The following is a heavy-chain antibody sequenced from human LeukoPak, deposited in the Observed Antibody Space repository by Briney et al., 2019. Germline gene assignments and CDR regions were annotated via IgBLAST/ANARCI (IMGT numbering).Heavy chain of an antibody. V-gene: IGHV1-2*06. CDR2: IDPNTGGT. D-gene: IGHD2-21*01. J-gene: IGHJ4*02. Sequence: ASVKVSCKASGYTFTGYYMHWVRQAPGQGLEWMGRIDPNTGGTNNAQKFQGRVTMTRDTSISTASMELSRLKSDDTAVYYCARESMSCGYFDYWGQGTLVTVSS. CDR3: ARESMSCGYFDY. CDR1: GYTFTGYY.